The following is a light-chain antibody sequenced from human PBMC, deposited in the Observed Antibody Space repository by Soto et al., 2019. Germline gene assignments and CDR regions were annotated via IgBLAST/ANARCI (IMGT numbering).Light chain of an antibody. V-gene: IGKV4-1*01. J-gene: IGKJ4*01. Sequence: DIVMTQSPDSLAVSLGERATIHCKSSQSVXYSSNHKNYLAWYQQKPGQPPKMVIYWASTRESGVPDRFSGSGAGTDFTLTISSLQAEDVAVYYCQQYYTTPLTFGGGTKVDIK. CDR3: QQYYTTPLT. CDR2: WAS. CDR1: QSVXYSSNHKNY.